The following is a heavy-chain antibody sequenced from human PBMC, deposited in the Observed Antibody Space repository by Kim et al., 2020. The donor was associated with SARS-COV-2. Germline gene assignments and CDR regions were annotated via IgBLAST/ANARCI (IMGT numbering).Heavy chain of an antibody. CDR3: AKGWIQLWSPVDY. D-gene: IGHD5-18*01. V-gene: IGHV3-33*06. Sequence: YGDSAKGRFTIPRDNSKDTVYLQMNSLRAEDTAVYYCAKGWIQLWSPVDYWGQGTLVTVSS. J-gene: IGHJ4*02.